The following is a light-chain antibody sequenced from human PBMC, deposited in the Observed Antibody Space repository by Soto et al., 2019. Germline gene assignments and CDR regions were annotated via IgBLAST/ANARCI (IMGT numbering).Light chain of an antibody. CDR2: DAS. CDR1: QSISSY. J-gene: IGKJ5*01. CDR3: QQSYMDTIT. Sequence: DIQMTQSPSSLSPSVGDIVTITCRASQSISSYLTWYQQKPVKAPNLLIYDASRLQSGVPSRLSGSGGGTDLTISISSVKNEDFETYFCQQSYMDTITFGQGTRLEIK. V-gene: IGKV1-39*01.